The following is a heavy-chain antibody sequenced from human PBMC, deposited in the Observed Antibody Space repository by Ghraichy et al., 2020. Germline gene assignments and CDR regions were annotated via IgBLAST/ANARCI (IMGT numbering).Heavy chain of an antibody. CDR3: AKTRKNGYNSVNN. J-gene: IGHJ4*02. Sequence: GGSLRLSCAASGFTFTNYAMSWVRQAPGKGLEWVSSISGSGIGTYYADSVKGRFTISRDNSKNTVSLQMNSLKAEDTAVYYCAKTRKNGYNSVNNWGRGTLVTVSS. V-gene: IGHV3-23*01. CDR1: GFTFTNYA. D-gene: IGHD5-24*01. CDR2: ISGSGIGT.